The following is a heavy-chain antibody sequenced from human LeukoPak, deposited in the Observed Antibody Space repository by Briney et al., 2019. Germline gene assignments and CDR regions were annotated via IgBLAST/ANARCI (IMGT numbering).Heavy chain of an antibody. CDR3: AREPYSSGWYANY. J-gene: IGHJ4*02. CDR1: GGSISSGSYY. CDR2: TYTSGST. D-gene: IGHD6-19*01. V-gene: IGHV4-61*02. Sequence: PSETLSLTCTVSGGSISSGSYYWSWIRQPAGKGLEWIGRTYTSGSTNYNPSLKSRVTISVDTSKNQFSLKLSSVTAADTAVYYCAREPYSSGWYANYWGQGTLVTVSS.